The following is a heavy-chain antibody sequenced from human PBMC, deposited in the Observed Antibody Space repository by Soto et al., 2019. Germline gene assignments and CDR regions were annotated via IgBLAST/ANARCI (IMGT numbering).Heavy chain of an antibody. CDR2: FSGSGGNI. D-gene: IGHD2-2*01. Sequence: PGGSLRLSCVASGFTFSTHAMSWVCQVPGKGLEWVSTFSGSGGNIYYGESVKGRFTISRDDPKTTLKLDMNSLRVEDTAVYYCAKGPPWTVGPLAMDVWGQGTTVTVSS. CDR1: GFTFSTHA. J-gene: IGHJ6*01. V-gene: IGHV3-23*01. CDR3: AKGPPWTVGPLAMDV.